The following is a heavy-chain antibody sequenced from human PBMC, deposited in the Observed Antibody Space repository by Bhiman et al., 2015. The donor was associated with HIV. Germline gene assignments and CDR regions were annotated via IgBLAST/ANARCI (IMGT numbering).Heavy chain of an antibody. V-gene: IGHV3-53*02. CDR1: GFTVSSSY. D-gene: IGHD3-16*02. J-gene: IGHJ4*02. Sequence: EVQLVETGGGLIQPGGSLRLSCAASGFTVSSSYMNWVRQAPGKGLEWVSVIYSGGSTYYADSVKGRFTISRDNSKNTVYLQMNSLRADDTAVYYCARASQGGGTVWYFEYWGQGTLVTVSS. CDR3: ARASQGGGTVWYFEY. CDR2: IYSGGST.